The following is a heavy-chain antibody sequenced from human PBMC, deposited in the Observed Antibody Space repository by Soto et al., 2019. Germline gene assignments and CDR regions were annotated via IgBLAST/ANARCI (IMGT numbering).Heavy chain of an antibody. CDR2: IWYDGSNK. D-gene: IGHD1-26*01. CDR1: GFTFSSYG. V-gene: IGHV3-33*01. Sequence: QVQLVESGGGVVQPGRSLRLSCAASGFTFSSYGMHWVRQAPGKGLEWVAVIWYDGSNKYYADSVKGRFTISRDNSKNTLYLQMNSLRAEDTTVYYCAREEGGSYYWGQGTLVTVSS. CDR3: AREEGGSYY. J-gene: IGHJ4*02.